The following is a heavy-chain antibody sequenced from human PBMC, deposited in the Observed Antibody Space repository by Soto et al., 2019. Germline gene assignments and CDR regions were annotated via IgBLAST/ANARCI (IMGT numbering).Heavy chain of an antibody. CDR2: IYYSGST. J-gene: IGHJ4*02. CDR3: ARGVIH. V-gene: IGHV4-31*03. D-gene: IGHD2-21*01. Sequence: QVQLQESGPGLVKPSQTLSLTCTVSGGSISSGGYYWSWIRQHPGKGLEWIGYIYYSGSTYYNPSLKGRVTVSVVTSKIQFSLKGSSLTAAYTALYYRARGVIHWGQGTLVTVSS. CDR1: GGSISSGGYY.